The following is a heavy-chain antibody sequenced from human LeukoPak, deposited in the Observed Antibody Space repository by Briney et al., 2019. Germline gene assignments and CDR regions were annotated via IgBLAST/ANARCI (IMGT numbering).Heavy chain of an antibody. D-gene: IGHD3-22*01. CDR2: ISSSSSYI. V-gene: IGHV3-21*01. Sequence: KPGGSLRLSCAASGFTFSSYSMNWVRQAPGKGLEWVSSISSSSSYIYYADSVKGRFTISRDNAKNSLYLQMNSLRAEDTAVYYCARRFGSSGSYYGYGMDVWGQGTTVTVSS. CDR1: GFTFSSYS. J-gene: IGHJ6*02. CDR3: ARRFGSSGSYYGYGMDV.